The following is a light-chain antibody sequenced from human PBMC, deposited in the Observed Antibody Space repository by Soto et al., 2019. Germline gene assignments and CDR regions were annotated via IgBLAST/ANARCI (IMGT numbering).Light chain of an antibody. Sequence: EIGLTQSQGTLYLSPGEKATLSCRASQSVSSSYLAWYQQKPGQAPRLLFYGAARRATGIPDRFSGSGSGTDFTLTISRLEPEDFGVYYCQQPGSSPPTCGQGTMVEIK. CDR1: QSVSSSY. CDR3: QQPGSSPPT. CDR2: GAA. V-gene: IGKV3-20*01. J-gene: IGKJ1*01.